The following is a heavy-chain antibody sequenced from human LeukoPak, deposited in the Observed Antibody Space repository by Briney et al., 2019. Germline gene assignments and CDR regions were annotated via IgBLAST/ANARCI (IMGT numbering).Heavy chain of an antibody. J-gene: IGHJ4*02. CDR2: ISSSSIYI. Sequence: PGGSLRLSCAASGFSFSSYSMNWVRQAPGKGLEWVSSISSSSIYIYYAASVKGRFTISRDSSKNTLVLQMNTLRVEDTALYYCAKLHGDFLPAHYWGQGTLVTVSS. CDR1: GFSFSSYS. CDR3: AKLHGDFLPAHY. D-gene: IGHD4-17*01. V-gene: IGHV3-21*01.